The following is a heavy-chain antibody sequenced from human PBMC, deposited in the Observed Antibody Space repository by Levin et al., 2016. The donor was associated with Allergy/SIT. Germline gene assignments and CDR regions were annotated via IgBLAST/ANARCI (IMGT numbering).Heavy chain of an antibody. CDR1: GFTFRNYV. V-gene: IGHV3-23*01. CDR3: AVDMIIVPPSHDY. D-gene: IGHD3-16*01. Sequence: GESLKISCAASGFTFRNYVLAWVRQAPGKGLEWVSYISATGDTIYYADSVRGRFSISRDNAANSLFLHMSGLRDDDSALYFCAVDMIIVPPSHDYWGQGTVVTVSS. CDR2: ISATGDTI. J-gene: IGHJ4*02.